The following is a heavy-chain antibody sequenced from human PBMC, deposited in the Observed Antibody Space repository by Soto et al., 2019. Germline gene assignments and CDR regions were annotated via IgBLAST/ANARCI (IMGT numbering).Heavy chain of an antibody. D-gene: IGHD6-6*01. CDR3: AKNGPQSTYSSSYTDLDY. Sequence: EVQLLESGGGLVQPGGSLRVSCAASGFSFSSYGMSWVRQAPGKGLEWVSALSGGGGTTYYADPVKGRFTISRDNSKNTVYLQMNSLRAEDTAVYFCAKNGPQSTYSSSYTDLDYWGQGTLVTVSS. J-gene: IGHJ4*02. V-gene: IGHV3-23*01. CDR2: LSGGGGTT. CDR1: GFSFSSYG.